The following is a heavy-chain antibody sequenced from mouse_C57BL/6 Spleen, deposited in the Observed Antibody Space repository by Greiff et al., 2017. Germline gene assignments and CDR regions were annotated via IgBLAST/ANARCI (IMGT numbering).Heavy chain of an antibody. Sequence: DVKLVESGGGLVKPGGSLKLSCAASGFTFSSYAMSWVRQTPEKRLEWVATISDGGSYTYYPDNVKGRFTISRDNAKNNLYLQMSHLKSEDTAMYYCARGLLYSYYAMDYWGQGTSVTVSS. V-gene: IGHV5-4*03. CDR1: GFTFSSYA. J-gene: IGHJ4*01. CDR3: ARGLLYSYYAMDY. CDR2: ISDGGSYT. D-gene: IGHD2-12*01.